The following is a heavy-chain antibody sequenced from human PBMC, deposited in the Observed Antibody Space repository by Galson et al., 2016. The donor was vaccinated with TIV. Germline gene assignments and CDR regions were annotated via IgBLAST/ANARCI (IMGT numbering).Heavy chain of an antibody. J-gene: IGHJ6*02. CDR3: ARDRVVDATYYYYYFGIDV. CDR1: GFILSTYA. CDR2: TSYDGSNK. V-gene: IGHV3-30-3*01. D-gene: IGHD2-15*01. Sequence: SLRLSCAASGFILSTYAMHWVRQAPGKGLEWVAVTSYDGSNKYYADSVKGRFTISRDNSKNTLYLQMNSLRAEDTAVYYCARDRVVDATYYYYYFGIDVWGQGTAVTVSS.